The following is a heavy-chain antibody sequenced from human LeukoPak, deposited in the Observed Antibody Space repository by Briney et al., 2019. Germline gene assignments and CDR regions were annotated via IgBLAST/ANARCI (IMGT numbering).Heavy chain of an antibody. D-gene: IGHD2-2*01. CDR2: ISSGGGTT. Sequence: GGSLRLSCAASGFTFSDHYMDWVRQAPGKGLEWVASISSGGGTTYYADSVKGRFTISRDNSKNTLYLQMNSLRPEDTAMYYCANAVCTSSSCSGFYGMDVWGQGTTVAVSS. CDR1: GFTFSDHY. V-gene: IGHV3-23*01. CDR3: ANAVCTSSSCSGFYGMDV. J-gene: IGHJ6*02.